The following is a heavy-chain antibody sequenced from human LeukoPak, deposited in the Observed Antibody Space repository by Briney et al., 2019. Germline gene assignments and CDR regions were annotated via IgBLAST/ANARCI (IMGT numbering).Heavy chain of an antibody. V-gene: IGHV4-30-2*01. CDR3: ARSPPLYGDYAQYYFDY. D-gene: IGHD4-17*01. CDR1: GGSISSGGYS. CDR2: IYHSGST. J-gene: IGHJ4*02. Sequence: SQTLSLTCAVSGGSISSGGYSWSWIRQPPGKGLEWIGYIYHSGSTYYNPSLKSRVTISVDTSKNQFSLKLSSVTAADTAVYYCARSPPLYGDYAQYYFDYWGQGTLVTVSS.